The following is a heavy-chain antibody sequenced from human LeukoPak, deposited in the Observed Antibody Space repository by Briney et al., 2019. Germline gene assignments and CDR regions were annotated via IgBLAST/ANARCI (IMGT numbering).Heavy chain of an antibody. D-gene: IGHD3-10*01. CDR2: IYYSGST. Sequence: SETLSLTCTVSGGSISSSSYYWGWIRQPPGKGLEWIGSIYYSGSTYYNPSLKSRVTISVDTSKNQFSLKLSSVTAADTAVYYCARHAKITMVRGERPFDPWGQGTLVTVSS. J-gene: IGHJ5*02. CDR3: ARHAKITMVRGERPFDP. V-gene: IGHV4-39*01. CDR1: GGSISSSSYY.